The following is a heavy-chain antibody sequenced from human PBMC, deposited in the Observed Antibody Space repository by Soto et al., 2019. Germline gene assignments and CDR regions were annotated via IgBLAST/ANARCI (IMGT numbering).Heavy chain of an antibody. J-gene: IGHJ4*02. CDR3: ARGSRLIAAAGMFDY. CDR1: GFTFSSYA. V-gene: IGHV3-30-3*01. D-gene: IGHD6-13*01. CDR2: ISYDGSNK. Sequence: GGSLRLSCAASGFTFSSYAMHWVRQAPGKGLEWVAVISYDGSNKYYADSVKGRFTISRDNSKNTLYLQVNSLRAEDTAVYYCARGSRLIAAAGMFDYWGQGTLVTVSS.